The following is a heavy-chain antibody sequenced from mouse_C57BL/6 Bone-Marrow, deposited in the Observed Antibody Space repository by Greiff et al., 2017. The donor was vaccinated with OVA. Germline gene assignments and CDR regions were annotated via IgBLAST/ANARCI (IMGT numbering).Heavy chain of an antibody. CDR1: GYAFSSYW. J-gene: IGHJ2*01. V-gene: IGHV1-80*01. CDR2: IYPGDGDT. CDR3: ARSGYDYEDFDY. Sequence: VQLQQSGAELVKPGASVKISCKASGYAFSSYWMNWVKQRPGKGLEWIGQIYPGDGDTNYNGKFKGKATLTADKSSSTAYMQLSSLTSEDSAVYFCARSGYDYEDFDYWGQGTTLTVSS. D-gene: IGHD2-4*01.